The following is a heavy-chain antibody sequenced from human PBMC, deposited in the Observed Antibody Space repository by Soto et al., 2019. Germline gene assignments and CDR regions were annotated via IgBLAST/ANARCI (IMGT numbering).Heavy chain of an antibody. CDR2: ISYDGSNK. CDR1: GFTFSSYG. V-gene: IGHV3-30*18. D-gene: IGHD3-22*01. J-gene: IGHJ4*02. CDR3: AKEWVYDSSGWSFDY. Sequence: QVLLVESGGGVVQPGRSLRLSCAASGFTFSSYGMHWVRQAPGKGLEWVAVISYDGSNKYYADSVKGRFTISRDNSKNTLYLQMTSLKAEDTAVYYCAKEWVYDSSGWSFDYWGQGTLVTVSS.